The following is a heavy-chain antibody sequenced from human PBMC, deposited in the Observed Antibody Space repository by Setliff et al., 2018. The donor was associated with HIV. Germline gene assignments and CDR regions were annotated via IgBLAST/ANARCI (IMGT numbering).Heavy chain of an antibody. J-gene: IGHJ5*02. V-gene: IGHV4-39*02. Sequence: SETLSLTCTVSGGSISRDSFYWGWFRQPPGEGLEWIGSIYYSGTTYYAPSLETRLTISVDTSTNQFSLELTSVTAADTAMYFCAGDSGYPSNWFDPWGQGILVTVSS. CDR1: GGSISRDSFY. CDR3: AGDSGYPSNWFDP. CDR2: IYYSGTT. D-gene: IGHD3-22*01.